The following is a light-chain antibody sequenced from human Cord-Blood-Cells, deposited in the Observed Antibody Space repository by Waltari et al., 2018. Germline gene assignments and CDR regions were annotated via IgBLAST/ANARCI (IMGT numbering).Light chain of an antibody. Sequence: QSALTQPASVSGSPGPSITISCTGTSSDVGSYNLLSCYQQHPGKAPKLMIYEGSKRPSGVSNRFSGSKSGNTASLTISGLQAEDEADYYCCSYAGSSTFYVFGTGTKVTVL. V-gene: IGLV2-23*01. J-gene: IGLJ1*01. CDR3: CSYAGSSTFYV. CDR2: EGS. CDR1: SSDVGSYNL.